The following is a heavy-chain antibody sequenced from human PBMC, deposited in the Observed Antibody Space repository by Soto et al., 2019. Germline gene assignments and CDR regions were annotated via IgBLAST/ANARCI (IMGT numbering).Heavy chain of an antibody. V-gene: IGHV3-30*18. CDR2: ISYDGSNK. Sequence: SLRLSCAASGFTFSSYGMHWVRQAPGKGLEWVAVISYDGSNKYYADSVKGRFTISRDNSKNTLYLQMNSLRAEDTAVYYCAKDPTPVVAAAGRRGSYYFDYWGQGTLVTVSS. CDR3: AKDPTPVVAAAGRRGSYYFDY. CDR1: GFTFSSYG. J-gene: IGHJ4*02. D-gene: IGHD6-13*01.